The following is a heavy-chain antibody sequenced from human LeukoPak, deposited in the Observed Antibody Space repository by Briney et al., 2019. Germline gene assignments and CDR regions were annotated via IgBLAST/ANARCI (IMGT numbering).Heavy chain of an antibody. CDR2: ISDGGWAT. D-gene: IGHD3-10*02. J-gene: IGHJ5*02. V-gene: IGHV3-7*03. CDR1: GFTFSSYG. Sequence: PGRSLRLSCAASGFTFSSYGMHWVRQTPGKGLEWVASISDGGWATYYVDSVRGRFTISRDDARNTLFLQMNGLRADDTAVYYCTRENYVPDSWGQGTLVTVSS. CDR3: TRENYVPDS.